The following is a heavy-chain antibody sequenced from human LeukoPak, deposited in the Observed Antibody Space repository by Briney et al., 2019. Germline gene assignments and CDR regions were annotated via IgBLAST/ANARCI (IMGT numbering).Heavy chain of an antibody. V-gene: IGHV3-48*02. J-gene: IGHJ4*02. CDR3: ARDLSHYGDYYFDY. Sequence: GGSLRLSCAASGLTFSSYSMNWVRQAPGKGLEWVSYISSSSSTIYYADSVKGRFTISRDNAKNSLYLQMNSLRDEDTAVYYCARDLSHYGDYYFDYWGQGTLVTVSS. D-gene: IGHD4-17*01. CDR1: GLTFSSYS. CDR2: ISSSSSTI.